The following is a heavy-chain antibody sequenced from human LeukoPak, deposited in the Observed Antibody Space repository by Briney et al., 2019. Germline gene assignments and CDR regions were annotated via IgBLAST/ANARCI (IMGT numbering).Heavy chain of an antibody. CDR3: ARDMPSRDGYNNFDY. J-gene: IGHJ4*02. CDR2: ISGSGGST. V-gene: IGHV3-23*01. CDR1: GFTFISYA. D-gene: IGHD5-24*01. Sequence: PGGSLRLSCAASGFTFISYAMSWVRQAPVKGLEWVSIISGSGGSTYYADSVKGRFTISRDNSKNTLYLQMNSLRAEDTAVYYCARDMPSRDGYNNFDYWGQGTLVTVSS.